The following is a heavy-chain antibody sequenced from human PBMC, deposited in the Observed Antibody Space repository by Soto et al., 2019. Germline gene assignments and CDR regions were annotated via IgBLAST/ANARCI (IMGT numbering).Heavy chain of an antibody. CDR2: ILYDESDQ. CDR1: GFNFSDYT. D-gene: IGHD1-26*01. Sequence: GGSLRLSSSASGFNFSDYTMHWVRQAPGRGLEWVAIILYDESDQYYSDSVKGRFTISRDNSKNTLYLQMHSLTTEDTAVYYCAKDGTHLWSKQYYFDSWGQGALVTVSS. CDR3: AKDGTHLWSKQYYFDS. J-gene: IGHJ4*02. V-gene: IGHV3-30*18.